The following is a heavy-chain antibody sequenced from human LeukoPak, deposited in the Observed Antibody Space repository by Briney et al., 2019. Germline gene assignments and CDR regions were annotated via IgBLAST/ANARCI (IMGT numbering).Heavy chain of an antibody. Sequence: GASVKVSRKASGYTLSGYYIHWVRQAPGQGLEWLGWINPNSGETNYAQKFQGGVTLTRDTSISTFYMEVSRLRSDDTAVYFCARYNWNDVVSALDYWGQGTLVTVSS. V-gene: IGHV1-2*02. D-gene: IGHD1-1*01. CDR2: INPNSGET. J-gene: IGHJ4*02. CDR3: ARYNWNDVVSALDY. CDR1: GYTLSGYY.